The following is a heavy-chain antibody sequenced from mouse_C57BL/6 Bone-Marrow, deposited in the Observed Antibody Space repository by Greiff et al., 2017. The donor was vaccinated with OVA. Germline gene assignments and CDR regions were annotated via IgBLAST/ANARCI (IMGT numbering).Heavy chain of an antibody. Sequence: EVQLQQSGAELVKPGASVKLSCTASGFTIIAYYMHWVLQRTEQGLEWIGRIDPEDGETTYAPKFQGTVTITADTSSNPAYLQLSILTSEDTAVYYCARRGGYYGAMDYWGQGTSGTVSA. V-gene: IGHV14-2*01. CDR2: IDPEDGET. D-gene: IGHD1-1*01. J-gene: IGHJ4*01. CDR1: GFTIIAYY. CDR3: ARRGGYYGAMDY.